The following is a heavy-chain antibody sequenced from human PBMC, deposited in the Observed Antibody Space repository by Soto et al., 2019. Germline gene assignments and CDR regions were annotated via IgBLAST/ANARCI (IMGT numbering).Heavy chain of an antibody. D-gene: IGHD6-13*01. CDR3: ARAQDPYSSSWYGGIRYYYYGMDV. CDR2: INHSGST. CDR1: GLNFRGYY. Sequence: PSETQSLTSTVYGLNFRGYYWSWIRQPPGKGLEWIGEINHSGSTNYNPSLKSRVTISVDTSKNQFSLKLSSVTAADTAVYYCARAQDPYSSSWYGGIRYYYYGMDVWGQGTTVTVSS. V-gene: IGHV4-34*01. J-gene: IGHJ6*02.